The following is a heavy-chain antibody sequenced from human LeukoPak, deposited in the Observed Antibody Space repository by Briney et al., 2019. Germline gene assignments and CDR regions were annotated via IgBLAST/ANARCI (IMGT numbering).Heavy chain of an antibody. D-gene: IGHD3-22*01. CDR2: MNPNSGNT. CDR3: ASTTYYYDCSGYYFDY. Sequence: GASVKVSCKASGYTFTSYDINWVRQATGQGLEWMGWMNPNSGNTGYAQKFQGRVTMTRNTSISTAYMELSSLRSEDTAVYYCASTTYYYDCSGYYFDYWGQGTLVTVSS. CDR1: GYTFTSYD. J-gene: IGHJ4*02. V-gene: IGHV1-8*01.